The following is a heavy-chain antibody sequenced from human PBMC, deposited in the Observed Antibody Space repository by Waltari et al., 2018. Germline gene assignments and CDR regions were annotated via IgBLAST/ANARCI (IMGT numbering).Heavy chain of an antibody. CDR1: GGSISSYY. D-gene: IGHD6-6*01. CDR3: ARVKRWIYSSSSGVYFDY. CDR2: IYYSGST. J-gene: IGHJ4*02. Sequence: QVQLQESGPGLVKPSETLSLTCTVSGGSISSYYWSWIRQPPGKGLEWIGYIYYSGSTNYNPSLKSRVTISVDTSKNQFSLKLSSVTAADTAVYYCARVKRWIYSSSSGVYFDYWGQGTLVTVSS. V-gene: IGHV4-59*01.